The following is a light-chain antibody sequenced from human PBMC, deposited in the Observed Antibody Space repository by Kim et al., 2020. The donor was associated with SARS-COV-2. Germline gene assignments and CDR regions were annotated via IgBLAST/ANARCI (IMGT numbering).Light chain of an antibody. CDR2: DVS. J-gene: IGKJ1*01. Sequence: EIVLTQSPGTLSLSPGERATLSCRASQNIRSSNYLAWYQQKPGQAPRLLIYDVSDRATAIPARFSGSGSGTDFTLTISSLEPEDFAVYYCQHRRSFGQGTKVDIK. CDR3: QHRRS. V-gene: IGKV3-11*01. CDR1: QNIRSSNY.